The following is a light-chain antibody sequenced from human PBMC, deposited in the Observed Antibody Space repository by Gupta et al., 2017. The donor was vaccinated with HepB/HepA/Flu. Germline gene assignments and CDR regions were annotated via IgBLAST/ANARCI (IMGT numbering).Light chain of an antibody. CDR1: SSDVGSYNL. Sequence: QSALPQPASVSGSPGQSITISCTGTSSDVGSYNLVSWYQQHPGKAPKLMIYEVSKRPSGVSNRFSGSKSGNTASLTISGLQAEDEADYYCCSYAGSRDVVFGGGTKLTVL. V-gene: IGLV2-23*02. CDR2: EVS. J-gene: IGLJ2*01. CDR3: CSYAGSRDVV.